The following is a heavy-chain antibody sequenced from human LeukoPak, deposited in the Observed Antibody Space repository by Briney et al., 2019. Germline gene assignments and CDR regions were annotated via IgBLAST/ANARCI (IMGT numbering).Heavy chain of an antibody. V-gene: IGHV1-46*01. CDR3: ARAASTVTHQGDY. CDR2: INPSGGST. J-gene: IGHJ4*02. Sequence: VASVKVSCKASGYTFTSYYIHWVRQAPGQGLEWMGIINPSGGSTSYAQKFQGRVTMTRDTSTSTVYMELSSLRAEDTAVYYCARAASTVTHQGDYWGQGPLATVSS. CDR1: GYTFTSYY. D-gene: IGHD4-23*01.